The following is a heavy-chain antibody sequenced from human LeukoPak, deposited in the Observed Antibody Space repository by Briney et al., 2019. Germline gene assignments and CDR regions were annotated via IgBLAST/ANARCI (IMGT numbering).Heavy chain of an antibody. CDR2: INPNSGGT. Sequence: ASVKVSCKASGYTFTGYYMHWVRQAPGQGLEWMGWINPNSGGTNCAQKFQGRVTMTRDTSISTAYMELSRLRSDDTAVYYCAREGSSSQYYYYYRDVWGKGTTVTVSS. J-gene: IGHJ6*03. CDR1: GYTFTGYY. CDR3: AREGSSSQYYYYYRDV. D-gene: IGHD3-10*01. V-gene: IGHV1-2*02.